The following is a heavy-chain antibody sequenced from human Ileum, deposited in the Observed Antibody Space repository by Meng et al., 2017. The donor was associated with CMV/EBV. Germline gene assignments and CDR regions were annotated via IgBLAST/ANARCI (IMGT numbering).Heavy chain of an antibody. D-gene: IGHD3-22*01. Sequence: ASVKVSCKASGYTFTSYDINWVRQATGQGLEWMGWMNPNSGNTGYAQKFQGRVTMTRNNSISTAYMELSSLRSEDTAVYYCARGKNPSSGYYEKTKADYWGQGTLVTVSS. J-gene: IGHJ4*02. CDR3: ARGKNPSSGYYEKTKADY. V-gene: IGHV1-8*01. CDR2: MNPNSGNT. CDR1: GYTFTSYD.